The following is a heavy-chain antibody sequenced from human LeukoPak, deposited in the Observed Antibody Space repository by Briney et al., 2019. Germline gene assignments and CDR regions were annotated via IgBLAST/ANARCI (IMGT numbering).Heavy chain of an antibody. CDR2: ISSSSSYI. Sequence: PGGPLRLSCAASGFTFSSYSMNWVRQAPGKGLEWVSSISSSSSYIYYADSVKGRFTISRDNAKNSLYLQMNSLRAEDTAVYYCAGSYDILTNFDYWGQGTLVTVSS. J-gene: IGHJ4*02. CDR3: AGSYDILTNFDY. CDR1: GFTFSSYS. D-gene: IGHD3-9*01. V-gene: IGHV3-21*01.